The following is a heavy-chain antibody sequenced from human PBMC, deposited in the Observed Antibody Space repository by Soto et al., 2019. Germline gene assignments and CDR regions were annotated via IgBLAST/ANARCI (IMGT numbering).Heavy chain of an antibody. CDR3: AKDQGSSWYEIDY. CDR2: ISGSGGST. V-gene: IGHV3-23*01. D-gene: IGHD6-13*01. J-gene: IGHJ4*02. CDR1: GFTFSNYA. Sequence: EVQLLESGGGLVQAGGSLRLSCAASGFTFSNYAVTWVRQAPGKGLEWVSTISGSGGSTYYADSVKGRFTISSDNSKNTGYLQMNSLRAEDTAVYYCAKDQGSSWYEIDYWGQGTLVTVSS.